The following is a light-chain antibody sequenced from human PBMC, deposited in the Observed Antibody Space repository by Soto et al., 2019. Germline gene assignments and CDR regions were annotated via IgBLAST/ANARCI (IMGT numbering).Light chain of an antibody. CDR3: QKYNSAPPWT. CDR1: QGISNY. J-gene: IGKJ1*01. Sequence: DIQMTQSPSSLSASVGDRVTITCRASQGISNYLAWYQQIPGKVPKLLIYAASTLQSGVPSRFSGNGSGTDFTLTISSLQPEDVATYYCQKYNSAPPWTFGQGTKVEIK. CDR2: AAS. V-gene: IGKV1-27*01.